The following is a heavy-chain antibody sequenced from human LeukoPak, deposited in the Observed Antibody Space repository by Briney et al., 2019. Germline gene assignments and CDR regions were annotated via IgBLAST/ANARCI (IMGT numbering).Heavy chain of an antibody. CDR1: GYTFTSYG. V-gene: IGHV1-18*04. D-gene: IGHD3-22*01. J-gene: IGHJ4*02. Sequence: EASVNVSCKASGYTFTSYGISWVRQAPGQGLERMGWISAYNGNTNYAQKLQGRVTMTTDTSTSTAYMELRSLRSDDTAVYYCARDRPYYYDSSGYRFDYWGQGTLVTVSS. CDR3: ARDRPYYYDSSGYRFDY. CDR2: ISAYNGNT.